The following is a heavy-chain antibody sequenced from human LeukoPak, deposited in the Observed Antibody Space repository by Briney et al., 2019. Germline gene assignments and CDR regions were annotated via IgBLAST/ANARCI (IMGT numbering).Heavy chain of an antibody. J-gene: IGHJ6*02. CDR3: ARSSSGLDV. CDR1: GYSFSTYW. D-gene: IGHD6-25*01. Sequence: GESLKISCKGSGYSFSTYWIGWVRQMPGKGLEWMGIIYPGDSDTRYNPSFQGQVTISADKSINTAYLQWSSLEASDTAMYYCARSSSGLDVWGQGTTVTVSS. V-gene: IGHV5-51*01. CDR2: IYPGDSDT.